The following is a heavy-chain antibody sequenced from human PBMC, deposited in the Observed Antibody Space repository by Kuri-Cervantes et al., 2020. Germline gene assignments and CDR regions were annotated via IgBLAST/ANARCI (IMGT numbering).Heavy chain of an antibody. J-gene: IGHJ5*02. CDR2: ISYDGSNK. CDR3: ARELGYCTGGVCP. V-gene: IGHV3-30*01. D-gene: IGHD2-8*02. CDR1: GFTFSSYD. Sequence: GGSLRLSCAASGFTFSSYDMHWVRQAPGKGLEWVAVISYDGSNKYYADSVKGRFTISRDNSKNTLYLQMNSLRAEDTAVYYCARELGYCTGGVCPWGQGTLVTVSS.